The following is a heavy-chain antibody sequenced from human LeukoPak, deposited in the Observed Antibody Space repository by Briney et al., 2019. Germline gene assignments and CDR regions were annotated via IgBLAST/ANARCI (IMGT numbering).Heavy chain of an antibody. Sequence: SETLSLTCTVSGGSISGSSYYWGWIRLPPGKGLEWIGSVYYSGSTSYNPSLKSRVIISVDKSKNQFSLRLNSVTAADTALYYCALYSSSWSYYFDYWGQGTLVTVSS. J-gene: IGHJ4*02. D-gene: IGHD6-13*01. V-gene: IGHV4-39*01. CDR2: VYYSGST. CDR3: ALYSSSWSYYFDY. CDR1: GGSISGSSYY.